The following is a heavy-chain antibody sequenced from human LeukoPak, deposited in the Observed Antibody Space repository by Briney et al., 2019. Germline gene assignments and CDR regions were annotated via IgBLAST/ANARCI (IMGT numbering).Heavy chain of an antibody. Sequence: GGSLRLSCAASGFTFSSSGMHWVRQAPGKGLEWVAVKSYDGSNKYYADSVKGRFTISRDNSKNTLYLQMNSLRAGDTAVYYCAKDWNGWFDYWGQGTLVTVSS. CDR1: GFTFSSSG. CDR2: KSYDGSNK. D-gene: IGHD3-3*01. CDR3: AKDWNGWFDY. J-gene: IGHJ4*02. V-gene: IGHV3-30*18.